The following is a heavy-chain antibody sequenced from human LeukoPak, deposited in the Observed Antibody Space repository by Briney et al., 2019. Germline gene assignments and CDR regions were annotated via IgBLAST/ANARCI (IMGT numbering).Heavy chain of an antibody. Sequence: GGSLRLSCAASGISFSNYSMNWVRQAPGKGLEWVSYIGSSGRTIYYADSVKGRFTISRDNAKNSLYLQMNSLRAEDTAVYYCARDGKAVAVAFDIWGQGTMVTVSS. D-gene: IGHD6-19*01. CDR3: ARDGKAVAVAFDI. CDR2: IGSSGRTI. J-gene: IGHJ3*02. V-gene: IGHV3-48*04. CDR1: GISFSNYS.